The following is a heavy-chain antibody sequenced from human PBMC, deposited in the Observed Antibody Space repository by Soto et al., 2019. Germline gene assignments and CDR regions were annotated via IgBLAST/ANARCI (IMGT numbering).Heavy chain of an antibody. CDR2: IYYSGST. V-gene: IGHV4-31*03. J-gene: IGHJ3*02. CDR3: AREHDSSGDDAFDI. CDR1: GGSISSGGYY. D-gene: IGHD3-22*01. Sequence: SETLSLTCTVSGGSISSGGYYWSWIRQHPGKGLEWIGYIYYSGSTYYNPSLKSRVTISVDTSKNQFSLKLSSVTAADTAVYYCAREHDSSGDDAFDIWGQGTMVTVSS.